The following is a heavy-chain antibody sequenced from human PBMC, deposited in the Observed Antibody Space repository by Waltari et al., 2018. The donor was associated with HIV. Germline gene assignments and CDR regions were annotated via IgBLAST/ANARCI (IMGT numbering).Heavy chain of an antibody. J-gene: IGHJ5*02. D-gene: IGHD5-18*01. CDR2: IRRATNEK. CDR3: VRDDPGYGPIDH. V-gene: IGHV3-21*04. CDR1: GFSLGHYS. Sequence: LVESGGGVVKTGESLRLTCEASGFSLGHYSFNWVRQSPQRGLEWVASIRRATNEKFYLDSVRGRFVISRDDSESSVHLQMDSVKKEDTGKYFCVRDDPGYGPIDHWGRGTLVTV.